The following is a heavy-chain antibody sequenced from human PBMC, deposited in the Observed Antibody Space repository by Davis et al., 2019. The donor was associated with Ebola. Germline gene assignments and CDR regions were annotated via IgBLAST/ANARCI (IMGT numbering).Heavy chain of an antibody. CDR3: ARQMVTGGLADY. CDR2: INPNSGGT. CDR1: GYTFTGYY. Sequence: AASVKVSCKASGYTFTGYYMHWVRQAPGQGLEWMGRINPNSGGTNYAQKFQGRVTMTRDTSISTAYMELSRLTSDDTAMYYCARQMVTGGLADYWGQGTLVTVSS. J-gene: IGHJ4*02. V-gene: IGHV1-2*06. D-gene: IGHD5-18*01.